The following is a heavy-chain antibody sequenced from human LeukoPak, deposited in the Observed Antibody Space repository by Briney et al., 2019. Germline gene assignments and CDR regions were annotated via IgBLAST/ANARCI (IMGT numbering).Heavy chain of an antibody. CDR2: INPNSGGT. J-gene: IGHJ6*03. V-gene: IGHV1-2*02. CDR1: GYMFTGYY. Sequence: GASVKVSCKASGYMFTGYYMHWVRQAPGQGLEWMGWINPNSGGTNYAQKFQGRVTMTRDTSISKAYMDLNRLRSDDTAVYYCARVVAVTGTPVYYMDVWGKGTTVTVSS. CDR3: ARVVAVTGTPVYYMDV. D-gene: IGHD6-19*01.